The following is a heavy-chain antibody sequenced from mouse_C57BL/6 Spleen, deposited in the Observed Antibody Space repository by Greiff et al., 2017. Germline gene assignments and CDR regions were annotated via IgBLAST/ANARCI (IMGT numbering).Heavy chain of an antibody. CDR3: ASWAAWLAY. J-gene: IGHJ3*01. Sequence: QVQLQQSGPELVKPGASVKISCKASGYAFSSSWMNWVKQRPGKGLEWIGRIYPGDGDTNYNGKFKGKATLTADKSSSTAYMQLSSLTSGDGAVYCCASWAAWLAYWGQGTLVTVSA. D-gene: IGHD4-1*01. V-gene: IGHV1-82*01. CDR1: GYAFSSSW. CDR2: IYPGDGDT.